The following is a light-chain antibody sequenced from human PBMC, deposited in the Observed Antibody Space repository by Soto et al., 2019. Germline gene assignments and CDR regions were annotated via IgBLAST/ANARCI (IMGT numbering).Light chain of an antibody. CDR1: QSVSSSF. Sequence: EIVLTQSPGSLSLSPGEGATLSCRASQSVSSSFFAWYQQKPGQAPSLLIYGASRRATGVPDRFSGSGSGKDFTLSISRLEHDDFAVYYCQQYESSVTFGQGTKVEIK. V-gene: IGKV3-20*01. J-gene: IGKJ1*01. CDR3: QQYESSVT. CDR2: GAS.